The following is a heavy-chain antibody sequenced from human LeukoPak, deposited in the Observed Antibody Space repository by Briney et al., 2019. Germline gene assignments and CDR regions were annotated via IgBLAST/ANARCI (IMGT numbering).Heavy chain of an antibody. Sequence: SLGSLRLSCAASGLTFSNNGMHWVRQAPGKGLKWVAVISDDGSDKYSADSVQGRFTISRDNSKNTLYLQMHSLRPEDTAVYYCAKDLYGAGYMDVWGKGTTVTVSS. D-gene: IGHD4-17*01. J-gene: IGHJ6*03. CDR3: AKDLYGAGYMDV. CDR1: GLTFSNNG. CDR2: ISDDGSDK. V-gene: IGHV3-30*18.